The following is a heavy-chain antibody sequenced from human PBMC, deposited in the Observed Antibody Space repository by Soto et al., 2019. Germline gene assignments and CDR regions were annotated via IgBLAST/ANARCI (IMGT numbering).Heavy chain of an antibody. CDR1: GFTFSDYY. V-gene: IGHV3-11*01. D-gene: IGHD2-15*01. J-gene: IGHJ3*02. Sequence: PGGSLRLSCAASGFTFSDYYMSWICQAPGKGLEWVSYISSSGSTIYYADSVKGRFTISRDNAKNSLYLQMNSLRAEDTAVYYCARDLEDIVVVVAAAPLGAFDIWGQGTMVTVSS. CDR3: ARDLEDIVVVVAAAPLGAFDI. CDR2: ISSSGSTI.